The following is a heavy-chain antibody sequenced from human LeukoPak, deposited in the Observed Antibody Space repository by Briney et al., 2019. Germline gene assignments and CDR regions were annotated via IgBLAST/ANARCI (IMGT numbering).Heavy chain of an antibody. CDR3: ARASMKQQLVVYYFDY. D-gene: IGHD6-13*01. J-gene: IGHJ4*02. V-gene: IGHV1-69*13. CDR2: IIPIFGTA. CDR1: GGTFSSYA. Sequence: GASVKVSCKASGGTFSSYAISWVRRAPGQGLEWMGGIIPIFGTANYAQKFQGRVTITADESTSTAYMELSSLRSEDTAVYYCARASMKQQLVVYYFDYWGQGTLVTVSS.